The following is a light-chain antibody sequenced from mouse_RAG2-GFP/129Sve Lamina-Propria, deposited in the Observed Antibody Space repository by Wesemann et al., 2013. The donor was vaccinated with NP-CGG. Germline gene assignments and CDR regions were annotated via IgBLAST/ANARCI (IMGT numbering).Light chain of an antibody. J-gene: IGKJ4*01. CDR1: SSVSY. Sequence: QIVLTQSPAIMSASLGEEITLTCSASSSVSYMHWYQQKSGTSPKLLIYSTSNLAPGVPARFSGSGSGTSYSLTISRMEAEDAATYYCQQRSSYPFTFGSGTKLEIK. CDR3: QQRSSYPFT. V-gene: IGKV4-57*01. CDR2: STS.